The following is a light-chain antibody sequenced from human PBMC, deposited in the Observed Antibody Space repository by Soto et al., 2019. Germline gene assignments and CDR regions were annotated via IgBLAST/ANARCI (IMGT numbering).Light chain of an antibody. Sequence: LTQPASVSGSPGQSITISCTGTSSDVGGYNSVSWYQHHPGKAPKLMIFDVSDRPSGVSSRFSGSKSGNTASLTISGLQAEDEADYYCSSYTTSSTPHYVFGPGTKLTVL. CDR1: SSDVGGYNS. V-gene: IGLV2-14*03. J-gene: IGLJ1*01. CDR3: SSYTTSSTPHYV. CDR2: DVS.